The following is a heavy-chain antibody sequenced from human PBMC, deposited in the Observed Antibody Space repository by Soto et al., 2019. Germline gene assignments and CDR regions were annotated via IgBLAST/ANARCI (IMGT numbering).Heavy chain of an antibody. CDR2: VYNSGST. D-gene: IGHD6-13*01. CDR3: ARYRREAVAGYTLDN. V-gene: IGHV4-59*01. Sequence: PSETLSLTCTVSGGSISSNYWTWIRQPPGKGLEWIGYVYNSGSTNYNPSLKSRVTISEDTSKSQFSLRVNSMTAADTAVYYCARYRREAVAGYTLDNWGQGILVTVSS. CDR1: GGSISSNY. J-gene: IGHJ4*02.